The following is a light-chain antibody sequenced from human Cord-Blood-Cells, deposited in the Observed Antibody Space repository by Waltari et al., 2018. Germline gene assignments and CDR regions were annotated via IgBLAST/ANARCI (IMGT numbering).Light chain of an antibody. CDR1: SRDVGIFNP. Sequence: QSALTLPASVSWFSGQSSTIPRTGTSRDVGIFNPVSWYHQHPGKAPKLMIYEASKRPSGVSNRFAGSKSGNTASLTISGRQAEDEADYNSSSYAGDSGVVFGGGTKLTVL. CDR2: EAS. CDR3: SSYAGDSGVV. V-gene: IGLV2-23*01. J-gene: IGLJ2*01.